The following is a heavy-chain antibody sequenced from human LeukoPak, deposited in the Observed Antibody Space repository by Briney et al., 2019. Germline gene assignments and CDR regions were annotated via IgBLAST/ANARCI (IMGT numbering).Heavy chain of an antibody. J-gene: IGHJ4*02. CDR3: ASGQGGTGSDKTEPFDY. Sequence: ASVKVSCKVSGYALTELSMHWVRQAPGTGLEWMGGFDPADGETIYAQKFQGRVSMTEDTSADTAYMELTSLRSEDTAVYYCASGQGGTGSDKTEPFDYWGQGTRVTVSS. D-gene: IGHD2-21*02. CDR1: GYALTELS. V-gene: IGHV1-24*01. CDR2: FDPADGET.